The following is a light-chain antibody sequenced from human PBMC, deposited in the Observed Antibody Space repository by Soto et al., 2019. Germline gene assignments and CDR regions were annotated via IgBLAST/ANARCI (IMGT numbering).Light chain of an antibody. CDR2: GAS. V-gene: IGKV3-20*01. Sequence: EIVLTQSPGTLSLSPGERATLSCRVSQSVSSSYLAWYQQKPGQAPRLLIYGASSRATGIPDRFSGSGSGTDFTLTISRLVPEDFAVYYCQQYGSSPWTFGQGTKVEIK. CDR3: QQYGSSPWT. J-gene: IGKJ1*01. CDR1: QSVSSSY.